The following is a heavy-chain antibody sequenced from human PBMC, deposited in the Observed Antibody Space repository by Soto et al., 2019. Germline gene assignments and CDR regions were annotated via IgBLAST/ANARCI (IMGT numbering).Heavy chain of an antibody. CDR1: GGSISSYY. CDR2: IYYSGST. CDR3: ARGKLVDY. J-gene: IGHJ4*02. Sequence: SETLSLTCTVSGGSISSYYWSWIRQPPGKGLEWIGYIYYSGSTNYNPSLKSRVTISVDTSKNQFCLKLSCVTAGDTAVYYRARGKLVDYWGEGTLVTVSS. D-gene: IGHD6-6*01. V-gene: IGHV4-59*01.